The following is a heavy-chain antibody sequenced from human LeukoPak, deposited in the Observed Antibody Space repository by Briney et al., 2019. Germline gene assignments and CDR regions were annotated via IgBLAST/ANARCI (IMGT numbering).Heavy chain of an antibody. D-gene: IGHD3-22*01. CDR3: ARDSSGYQ. CDR1: GFTFRTYW. J-gene: IGHJ4*02. CDR2: IKEDGSEK. Sequence: PGGSLRLSCAPSGFTFRTYWMSWVRQAPGKGLEWVANIKEDGSEKYYGDSVKGRFTISRDNAKNSLYLEMNSLRVEDTAMHYCARDSSGYQWGQGTLVTVSS. V-gene: IGHV3-7*01.